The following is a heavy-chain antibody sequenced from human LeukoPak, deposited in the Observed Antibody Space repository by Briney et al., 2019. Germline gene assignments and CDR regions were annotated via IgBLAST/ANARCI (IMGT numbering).Heavy chain of an antibody. Sequence: GGSLRLSCAASAFTFSSHDIHWVRQAPGKGLEHVSGISSNGGITYYANPVKGRFTISRDNSKNTLYLQMGSLRAEDTAVYYCARYSSSSLDYWGQGTLVTVSS. V-gene: IGHV3-64*01. J-gene: IGHJ4*02. D-gene: IGHD6-6*01. CDR3: ARYSSSSLDY. CDR2: ISSNGGIT. CDR1: AFTFSSHD.